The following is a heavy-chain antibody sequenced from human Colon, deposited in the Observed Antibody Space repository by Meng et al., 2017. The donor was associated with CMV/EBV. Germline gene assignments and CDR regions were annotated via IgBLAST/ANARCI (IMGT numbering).Heavy chain of an antibody. CDR1: GFTFNSYT. D-gene: IGHD3-22*01. V-gene: IGHV3-21*01. CDR3: AREIFSGDSSGYYYVEAFDI. Sequence: GESLKISCAASGFTFNSYTMNWVRQAPGKGLEWVASISSSSSYIYYADSVKGRFTISRDNAKNSLYLQMNSLRAEDTAVYYCAREIFSGDSSGYYYVEAFDIWGQGTMVTVSS. CDR2: ISSSSSYI. J-gene: IGHJ3*02.